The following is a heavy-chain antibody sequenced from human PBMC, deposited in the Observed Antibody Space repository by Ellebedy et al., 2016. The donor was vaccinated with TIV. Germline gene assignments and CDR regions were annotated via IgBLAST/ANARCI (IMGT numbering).Heavy chain of an antibody. CDR2: ISGSGGST. D-gene: IGHD3-9*01. V-gene: IGHV3-23*01. Sequence: PGGSLRLSCAASGFTFSSYAMSWVRQAPGKGLEWVSAISGSGGSTYYADSVKGRFTISRDNSKNTLYLQMNSLRAEDTAVYYCAKVGRLKWLRYFDWLQSFDYWGQGTLVTVSS. CDR1: GFTFSSYA. J-gene: IGHJ4*02. CDR3: AKVGRLKWLRYFDWLQSFDY.